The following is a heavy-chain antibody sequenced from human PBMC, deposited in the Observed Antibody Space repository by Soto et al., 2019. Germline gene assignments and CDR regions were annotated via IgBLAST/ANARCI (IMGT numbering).Heavy chain of an antibody. Sequence: GGSLRLSCAASGFTFSNYAMNWVRQAPGKGLEWVSTISGRGGSTYYADSVKGRCTISRDNSKNILYLQMNSLRAEDTAVYYCAKATMTLVVIRLDSWGQGTLVTVSS. CDR3: AKATMTLVVIRLDS. CDR2: ISGRGGST. V-gene: IGHV3-23*01. CDR1: GFTFSNYA. D-gene: IGHD3-22*01. J-gene: IGHJ4*02.